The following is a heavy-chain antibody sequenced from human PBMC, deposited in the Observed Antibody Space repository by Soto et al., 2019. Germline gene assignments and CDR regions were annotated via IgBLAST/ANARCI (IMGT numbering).Heavy chain of an antibody. V-gene: IGHV3-23*01. Sequence: PGGSLRLSCAASGFMFKSYGMTWVRQAPGKGLEWVAFISGGSGGSTNYADSVKGRFTISRDNSKNTLYLQMNSLRAEDTAVYYCAKEKAQTTCFDCWGQGTLVTVSS. J-gene: IGHJ4*02. CDR3: AKEKAQTTCFDC. CDR1: GFMFKSYG. D-gene: IGHD1-7*01. CDR2: ISGGSGGST.